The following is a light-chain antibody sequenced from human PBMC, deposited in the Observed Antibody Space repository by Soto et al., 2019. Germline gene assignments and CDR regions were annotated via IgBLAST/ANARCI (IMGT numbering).Light chain of an antibody. CDR1: QNIRNL. CDR3: QQYNTYST. V-gene: IGKV1-5*01. Sequence: DIQMSQSPSTLSASVVASVTITGRASQNIRNLLAWYQQKPGKAPNPLIYDASSLKSGVPSRFSGSGSGTEFTLTISSLQPDDFATYYCQQYNTYSTFGQGTRLEIK. CDR2: DAS. J-gene: IGKJ5*01.